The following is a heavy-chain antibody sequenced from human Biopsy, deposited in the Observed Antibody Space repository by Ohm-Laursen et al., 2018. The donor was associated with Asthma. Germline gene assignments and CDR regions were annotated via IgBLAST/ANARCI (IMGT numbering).Heavy chain of an antibody. J-gene: IGHJ4*02. CDR2: ISYDGNHK. Sequence: SLRLSFAASGFMFRSFGRHWVRQAPGKGLEWVAVISYDGNHKFYEDSVKGRFTISRDNSKNTLYLQMNSLRTEDTAVYYCAKRRGYSGHDNDYWGQGTLVIVSS. D-gene: IGHD5-12*01. V-gene: IGHV3-30*18. CDR1: GFMFRSFG. CDR3: AKRRGYSGHDNDY.